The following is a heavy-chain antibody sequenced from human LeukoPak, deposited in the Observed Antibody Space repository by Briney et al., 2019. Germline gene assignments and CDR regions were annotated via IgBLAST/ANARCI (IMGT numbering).Heavy chain of an antibody. CDR3: AKDRGYEIGFGMDV. CDR1: GFTFSSYW. D-gene: IGHD2-15*01. V-gene: IGHV3-9*01. Sequence: GGSLRLSCAASGFTFSSYWMHWVRQAPGKGLEWVSGISWNSGSIGYADSVKGRFTISRDNAKNFLYLQMNSLRAEDTALYYCAKDRGYEIGFGMDVWGQGTTVTVSS. CDR2: ISWNSGSI. J-gene: IGHJ6*02.